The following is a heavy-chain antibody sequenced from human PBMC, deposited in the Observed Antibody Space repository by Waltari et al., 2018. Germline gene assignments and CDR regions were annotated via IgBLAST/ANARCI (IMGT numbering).Heavy chain of an antibody. CDR2: IYYSGST. Sequence: QVQLQESGPGLVKPSETLSLTCTVSGGSISSYYWSWIRQPPGKGLEWIGYIYYSGSTNYNPSLKSRVTISVDTSKNQFSLKLSSVTAADTAVYYCARVAVNCGGDRYPYYFDYWGQGTLVTVSS. D-gene: IGHD2-21*02. CDR3: ARVAVNCGGDRYPYYFDY. J-gene: IGHJ4*02. V-gene: IGHV4-59*01. CDR1: GGSISSYY.